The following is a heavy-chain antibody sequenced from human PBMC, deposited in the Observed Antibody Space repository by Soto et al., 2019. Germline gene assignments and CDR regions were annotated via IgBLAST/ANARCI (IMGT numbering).Heavy chain of an antibody. V-gene: IGHV4-61*01. CDR3: ARDRGVLTGTVGDMDV. Sequence: KTSETLSLTCTVSGGSVSSGSYYWSWIRQPPGKGLEWIGYIYYSGSTNYNPSLKSRVTISVDTSKNQFSLKLSSVTAADTAVYYCARDRGVLTGTVGDMDVWGQGTTVTVS. J-gene: IGHJ6*02. CDR1: GGSVSSGSYY. CDR2: IYYSGST. D-gene: IGHD1-20*01.